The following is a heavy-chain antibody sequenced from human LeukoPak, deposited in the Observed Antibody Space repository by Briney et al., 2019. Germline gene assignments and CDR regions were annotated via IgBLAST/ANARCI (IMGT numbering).Heavy chain of an antibody. CDR1: GDSISNGNW. V-gene: IGHV4-4*02. Sequence: SETLSLTCAVSGDSISNGNWWSWVRQPPGKGLEWIGEIYHSGRTNYGPSLKSRVIISVDKSKNQFSLKLSSVTAADTAVYYCASTRSITGQNYWGQGTLVTVSS. CDR2: IYHSGRT. D-gene: IGHD1-14*01. J-gene: IGHJ4*02. CDR3: ASTRSITGQNY.